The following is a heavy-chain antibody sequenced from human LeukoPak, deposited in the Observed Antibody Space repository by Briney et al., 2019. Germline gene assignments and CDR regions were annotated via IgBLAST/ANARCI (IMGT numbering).Heavy chain of an antibody. CDR3: AKGASGSSGWFGDY. CDR2: ISSSGANT. V-gene: IGHV3-23*01. D-gene: IGHD6-19*01. J-gene: IGHJ4*02. Sequence: PGGSLRLSCAASGFTFRSYAMTWVRHAPGKGLEWVSTISSSGANTYYADSVKGLFTISRDNSKNTLYLQLNSLRAEDSAIYYCAKGASGSSGWFGDYWGQGTQVTVSS. CDR1: GFTFRSYA.